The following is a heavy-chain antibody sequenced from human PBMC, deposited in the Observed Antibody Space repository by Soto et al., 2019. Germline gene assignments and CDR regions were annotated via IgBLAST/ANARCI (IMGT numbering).Heavy chain of an antibody. D-gene: IGHD2-2*01. Sequence: PSQTLSLTCAISGDSVSSKSAAWNWIRQSPSRGLEWLGRTYYRSKWYNDYAVAVKSRITINPDTSKNQFSLQLNSVTPEDTAVYFCARSRDCTSATCLNDYWGQGTLVTVSS. CDR2: TYYRSKWYN. J-gene: IGHJ4*02. V-gene: IGHV6-1*01. CDR1: GDSVSSKSAA. CDR3: ARSRDCTSATCLNDY.